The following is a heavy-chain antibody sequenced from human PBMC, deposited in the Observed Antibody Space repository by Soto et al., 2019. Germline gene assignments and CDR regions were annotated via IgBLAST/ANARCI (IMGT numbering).Heavy chain of an antibody. V-gene: IGHV1-69*01. Sequence: QVQLVQSGAEVKKPGSSVKVSCKASGGTFSSYGISCVRQAPGQGLEWMGGIIPIFGTANYAQTFQGRVTITADESTSTAYVELSSVRSEDTAVYYCARDHHYYDSSGYFTIGAFDIWGQGTMVTVSS. CDR3: ARDHHYYDSSGYFTIGAFDI. J-gene: IGHJ3*02. CDR2: IIPIFGTA. D-gene: IGHD3-22*01. CDR1: GGTFSSYG.